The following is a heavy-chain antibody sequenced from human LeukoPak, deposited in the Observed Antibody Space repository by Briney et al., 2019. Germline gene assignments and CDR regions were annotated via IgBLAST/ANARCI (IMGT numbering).Heavy chain of an antibody. Sequence: PSETLSLTCTVSGGSISSYYWSWIRQPPGKGLEWIGYTYYSGSTNYNPSLKSRVTISADTSKNQFSLKLSSVTAADTAVYYCARDPLLWFGELSGGSDWGQGTLVTVSS. D-gene: IGHD3-10*01. J-gene: IGHJ4*02. CDR2: TYYSGST. V-gene: IGHV4-59*12. CDR1: GGSISSYY. CDR3: ARDPLLWFGELSGGSD.